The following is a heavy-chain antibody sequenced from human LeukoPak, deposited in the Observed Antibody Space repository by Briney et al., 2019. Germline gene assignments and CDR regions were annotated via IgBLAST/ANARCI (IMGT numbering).Heavy chain of an antibody. CDR3: ARQVDGYDPYYSVMDV. J-gene: IGHJ6*02. Sequence: GESLKISCKGSGYSFTSYWIGWVRQMPGKGLEWMGIIYPGDSDTRYSPSFQGQVTISADKSISTAYLQWSSLKASDTAIYYCARQVDGYDPYYSVMDVWGQGTTVIVSS. CDR1: GYSFTSYW. V-gene: IGHV5-51*01. D-gene: IGHD2-2*03. CDR2: IYPGDSDT.